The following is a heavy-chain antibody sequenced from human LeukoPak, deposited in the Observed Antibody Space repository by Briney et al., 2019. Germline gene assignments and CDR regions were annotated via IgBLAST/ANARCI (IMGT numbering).Heavy chain of an antibody. CDR2: INPSGGST. CDR1: GYTFTGYY. J-gene: IGHJ4*02. D-gene: IGHD2-15*01. CDR3: ARGSPPPAFDY. V-gene: IGHV1-46*01. Sequence: ASVKVSCKASGYTFTGYYMHWLRQAPGQGLEWMGIINPSGGSTSYAQKFQGRVTMTRDTSTSTVYMELSSLRSEDTAVYYCARGSPPPAFDYWGQGTLVTVSS.